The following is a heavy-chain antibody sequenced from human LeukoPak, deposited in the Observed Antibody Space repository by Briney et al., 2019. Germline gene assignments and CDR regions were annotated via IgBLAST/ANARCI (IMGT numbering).Heavy chain of an antibody. Sequence: PGGSLRLSCAASGFTVSSNYMSWVRQAPGKGLEWVSVIYGGGSTYYADSVKGRFTISRDNSKNTLYLQMNSLRAEDTAVYYCASSGGPKYDGYNPRGSFDYWGQGTLVTVSS. CDR2: IYGGGST. V-gene: IGHV3-66*01. D-gene: IGHD5-24*01. CDR3: ASSGGPKYDGYNPRGSFDY. CDR1: GFTVSSNY. J-gene: IGHJ4*02.